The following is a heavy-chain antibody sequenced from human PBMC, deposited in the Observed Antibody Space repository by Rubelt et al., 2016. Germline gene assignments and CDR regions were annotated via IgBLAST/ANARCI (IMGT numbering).Heavy chain of an antibody. CDR1: GGSISSSSYY. J-gene: IGHJ4*02. Sequence: QLQLQESGPGLVKPSETLSLTCTVSGGSISSSSYYWGWIRQPPGKGLEWIGRIYYRWSTYYNPSLKSRVTISVDTSKNQFSLKLSSVTAADTAVYYCARDPRAGTTSFDYWGQGTLVTVSS. CDR2: IYYRWST. D-gene: IGHD1-7*01. V-gene: IGHV4-39*07. CDR3: ARDPRAGTTSFDY.